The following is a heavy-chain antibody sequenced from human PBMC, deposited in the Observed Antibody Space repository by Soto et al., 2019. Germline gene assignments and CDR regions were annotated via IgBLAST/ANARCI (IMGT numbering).Heavy chain of an antibody. J-gene: IGHJ6*02. D-gene: IGHD2-2*01. CDR2: INAGNGNT. CDR1: GSTFTSYD. CDR3: ASSYCISTSCQPYYGMDV. Sequence: ASVKVSCKASGSTFTSYDMHWVRQAPGQRLEWMGWINAGNGNTKYSQKFQGRVTITRDTSASTAYMELSSLRSEDTAVYYCASSYCISTSCQPYYGMDVWGQGTTVTVSS. V-gene: IGHV1-3*01.